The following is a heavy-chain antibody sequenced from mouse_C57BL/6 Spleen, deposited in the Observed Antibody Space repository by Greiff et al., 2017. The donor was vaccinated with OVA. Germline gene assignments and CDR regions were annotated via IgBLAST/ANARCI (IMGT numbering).Heavy chain of an antibody. CDR1: GYTFTSYW. V-gene: IGHV1-55*01. CDR3: AEGDYDKTGYAMDY. Sequence: QVQLKQPGAELVKPGASVKMSCKASGYTFTSYWITWVKQRPGQGLEWIGDIYPGSGSTNYNEKFKSKATLTVDTSSSTAYMQLSSLTSEDSAVYYCAEGDYDKTGYAMDYWGQGTSVTVSS. J-gene: IGHJ4*01. D-gene: IGHD2-4*01. CDR2: IYPGSGST.